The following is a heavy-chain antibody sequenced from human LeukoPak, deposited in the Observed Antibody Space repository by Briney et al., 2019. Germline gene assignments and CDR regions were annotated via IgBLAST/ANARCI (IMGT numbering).Heavy chain of an antibody. CDR2: ISSSGSTI. V-gene: IGHV3-48*03. Sequence: PGGSLRLSCAASGFTFSSYEMNWVRQAPEKGLEWVSYISSSGSTIYYTDSVKGRFTISRDNAKNSLYLQMNSLRAEDTAIYYCARDSSGWSHDAFDIWGQGTMVTVSS. CDR1: GFTFSSYE. J-gene: IGHJ3*02. D-gene: IGHD6-19*01. CDR3: ARDSSGWSHDAFDI.